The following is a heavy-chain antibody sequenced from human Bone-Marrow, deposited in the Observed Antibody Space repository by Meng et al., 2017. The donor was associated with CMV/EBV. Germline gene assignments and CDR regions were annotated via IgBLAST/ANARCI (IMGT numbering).Heavy chain of an antibody. Sequence: GGSLRLSCAASGFTFSSYWMSWVRQAPGKGLEWVANRKQDGSEKYYVDSVKGRFTISRDNAKNSLYLQMNSLRAEDTAVYYCAGTIAARRGWFDPWGQGTLVTVSS. D-gene: IGHD6-6*01. CDR2: RKQDGSEK. CDR3: AGTIAARRGWFDP. CDR1: GFTFSSYW. J-gene: IGHJ5*02. V-gene: IGHV3-7*01.